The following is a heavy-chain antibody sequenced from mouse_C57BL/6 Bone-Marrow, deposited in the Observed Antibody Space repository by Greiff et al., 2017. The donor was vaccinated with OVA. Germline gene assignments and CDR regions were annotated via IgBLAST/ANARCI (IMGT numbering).Heavy chain of an antibody. Sequence: EVKLMESGGGLVKPGGSLKLSCAASGFTFSSYAMSWVRQTPEKRLEWVATISDGGSYTYYPDNVKGRFTISRDNAKNNLYLQMSHLKSEDTAMYYCARDPVDGYLYTGRGDYYAMDYWGQGTSVTVSS. CDR3: ARDPVDGYLYTGRGDYYAMDY. CDR1: GFTFSSYA. D-gene: IGHD2-3*01. J-gene: IGHJ4*01. V-gene: IGHV5-4*01. CDR2: ISDGGSYT.